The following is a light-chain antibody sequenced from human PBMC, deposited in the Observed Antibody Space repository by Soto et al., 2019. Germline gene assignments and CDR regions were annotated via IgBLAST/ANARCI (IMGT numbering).Light chain of an antibody. J-gene: IGKJ1*01. V-gene: IGKV3-20*01. CDR1: QSVSSNY. CDR2: DVS. Sequence: DIVLTQSPGTLSLSPGERATLSCRSSQSVSSNYLAWYQQKPDQAPRLVIYDVSGRATGIPDRFSGSGSGTPFTLTISGLEPEGSAVYYCQQYGSSPTFGQGTKVEIK. CDR3: QQYGSSPT.